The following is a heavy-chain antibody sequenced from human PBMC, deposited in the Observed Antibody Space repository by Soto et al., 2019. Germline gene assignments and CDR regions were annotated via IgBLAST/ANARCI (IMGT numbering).Heavy chain of an antibody. J-gene: IGHJ4*02. D-gene: IGHD2-15*01. Sequence: SETLSLTCAVSGGSISSGGYPWSWIRQPPGKGLEWIGYIYHSGSTYYNPSLKSRVTISVDRSKNQFSLKLSSVTAADTAVYYCAREDPIDRFFDYWGQGTLVTVSS. V-gene: IGHV4-30-2*01. CDR3: AREDPIDRFFDY. CDR1: GGSISSGGYP. CDR2: IYHSGST.